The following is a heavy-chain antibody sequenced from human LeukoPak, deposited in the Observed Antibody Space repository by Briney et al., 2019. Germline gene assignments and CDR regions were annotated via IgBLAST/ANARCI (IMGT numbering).Heavy chain of an antibody. V-gene: IGHV2-70*11. Sequence: SGPTLVNPTQTLTLTCTFSGYSLSTSGMCVSWIRQPPGKALEWLARIDWDDDKYYSTSLKTRLTISKDTSKNQVVLTMTNMDPVDTATYYCARIKQTTYYYDSSGLSYFDYWGQGTLVTVSS. CDR3: ARIKQTTYYYDSSGLSYFDY. D-gene: IGHD3-22*01. CDR2: IDWDDDK. J-gene: IGHJ4*02. CDR1: GYSLSTSGMC.